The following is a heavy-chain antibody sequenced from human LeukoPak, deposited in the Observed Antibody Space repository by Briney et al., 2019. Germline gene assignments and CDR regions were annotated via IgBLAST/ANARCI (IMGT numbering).Heavy chain of an antibody. J-gene: IGHJ3*02. CDR3: ARDFYDSSGYRHDAFHI. V-gene: IGHV3-74*01. CDR2: NHSGGRDT. Sequence: GGSLRLSCSASGFTFSTYWMHWVRQAPGKGLVGVSRNHSGGRDTTYADSVEGRFTISRDNAKNTLYLQMISLRAEDTAVYYCARDFYDSSGYRHDAFHIWGQGTMVTVSS. CDR1: GFTFSTYW. D-gene: IGHD3-22*01.